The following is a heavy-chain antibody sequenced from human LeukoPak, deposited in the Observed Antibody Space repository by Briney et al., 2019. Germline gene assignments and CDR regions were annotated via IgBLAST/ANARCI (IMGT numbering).Heavy chain of an antibody. Sequence: GASVKVSCKTSGYSFTSHGISWVRQAPGQGLEWMGRIIPIFGTPNYAQKFQGRVTITADESTNTAYMELSSLRSEDTAVYYCAREGYCSTTGCHDAYWGQGTLVTVSS. J-gene: IGHJ4*02. D-gene: IGHD2-2*01. CDR3: AREGYCSTTGCHDAY. V-gene: IGHV1-69*13. CDR2: IIPIFGTP. CDR1: GYSFTSHG.